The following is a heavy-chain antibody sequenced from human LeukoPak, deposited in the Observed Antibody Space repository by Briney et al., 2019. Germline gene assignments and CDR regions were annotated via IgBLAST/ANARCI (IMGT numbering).Heavy chain of an antibody. Sequence: GGSLRLSCAASGFTFSSYAMHWVRQAPGKGLEWVAVIPYDGSNKYYADSVKGRFTISRDNSKNTLYLQMNSLRAEDTAVYYCARDLLKTIAALFDYWGQGTLVTVSS. CDR3: ARDLLKTIAALFDY. CDR1: GFTFSSYA. CDR2: IPYDGSNK. D-gene: IGHD6-13*01. J-gene: IGHJ4*02. V-gene: IGHV3-30-3*01.